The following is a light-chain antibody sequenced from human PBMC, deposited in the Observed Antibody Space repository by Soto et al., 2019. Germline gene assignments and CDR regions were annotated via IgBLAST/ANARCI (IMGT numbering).Light chain of an antibody. J-gene: IGKJ1*01. V-gene: IGKV1-5*03. CDR2: KVS. CDR3: QLSTSHRCT. Sequence: QMALSASALSLPVGDSVAISCRASQSISTYLAWYQQKPGKAPKLLIYKVSSLESGATSRFSGSGSGTELPLTISSLQPDDFATYYCQLSTSHRCTCAEGTKLDI. CDR1: QSISTY.